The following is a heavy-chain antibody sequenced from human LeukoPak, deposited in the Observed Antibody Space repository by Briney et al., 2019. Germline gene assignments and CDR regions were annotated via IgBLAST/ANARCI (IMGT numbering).Heavy chain of an antibody. CDR2: ISYDGSNK. J-gene: IGHJ5*01. CDR3: AKDGIPYGSGSRAYNWFDS. Sequence: PGRSLRLSCAASGFTFSSYGMHWVRQAPGKGLEGVAVISYDGSNKYYADSVKGQFTISRDNSKNTLYLQMNSLSAEDTAVYYCAKDGIPYGSGSRAYNWFDSWGQGTLVTVSS. CDR1: GFTFSSYG. D-gene: IGHD3-10*01. V-gene: IGHV3-30*18.